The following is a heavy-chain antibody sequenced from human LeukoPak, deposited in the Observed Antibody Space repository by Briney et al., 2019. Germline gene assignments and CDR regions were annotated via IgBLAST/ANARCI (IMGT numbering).Heavy chain of an antibody. Sequence: GGYLSLYCEASGFTFSSNWMSWVRQAHGKGLEWVANIKQDGSEKNYVDSVKGRFTISRDNAKNSVSLQMNSLRAEDTAVYYCARGLAAPDNWGQGTLVTVSS. J-gene: IGHJ4*02. D-gene: IGHD6-6*01. CDR1: GFTFSSNW. CDR2: IKQDGSEK. CDR3: ARGLAAPDN. V-gene: IGHV3-7*01.